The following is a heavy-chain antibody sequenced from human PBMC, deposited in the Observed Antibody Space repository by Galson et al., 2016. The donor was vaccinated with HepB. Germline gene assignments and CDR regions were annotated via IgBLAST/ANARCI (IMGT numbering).Heavy chain of an antibody. D-gene: IGHD3-22*01. CDR1: GFPFTNAW. V-gene: IGHV3-15*01. Sequence: SLRLSCAASGFPFTNAWMSWVRQAPGKGLEWVGLIRSRSDGGTAEYAAPVKGRFSISRDDSKNTVSLEMGSLTTEDTARYYCSTDPFSGSVYHAFYYGTDVWGQGTTVTVSS. CDR2: IRSRSDGGTA. J-gene: IGHJ6*02. CDR3: STDPFSGSVYHAFYYGTDV.